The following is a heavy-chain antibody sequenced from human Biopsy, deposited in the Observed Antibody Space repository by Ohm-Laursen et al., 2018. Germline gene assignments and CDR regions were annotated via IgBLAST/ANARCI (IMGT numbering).Heavy chain of an antibody. D-gene: IGHD3-3*01. CDR2: ISWNSGSI. Sequence: SLRLSCSASGFKFDDYGMNWVRQVPGKGLEWVSRISWNSGSIGYVDSVKGRFTISRDNAKNSLYLQMNSLKAEDTALYYCARGYYDFGTGYHYDVFDFWGRGTLVTVSS. J-gene: IGHJ3*01. CDR3: ARGYYDFGTGYHYDVFDF. CDR1: GFKFDDYG. V-gene: IGHV3-9*01.